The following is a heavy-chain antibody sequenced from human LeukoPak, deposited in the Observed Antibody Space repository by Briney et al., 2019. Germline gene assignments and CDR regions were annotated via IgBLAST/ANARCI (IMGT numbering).Heavy chain of an antibody. CDR1: GFTFSSYG. D-gene: IGHD5-18*01. J-gene: IGHJ4*02. CDR2: ISYDGSNK. V-gene: IGHV3-30*18. Sequence: GGSLRLSCAASGFTFSSYGMHRVRQAPGKGLEWVAVISYDGSNKYYADSVKGRFTISRDNSKNTLYLQMNSLRAEDTAVYYCAKEDSYGSLWDFYDYWGQGTLVTVSS. CDR3: AKEDSYGSLWDFYDY.